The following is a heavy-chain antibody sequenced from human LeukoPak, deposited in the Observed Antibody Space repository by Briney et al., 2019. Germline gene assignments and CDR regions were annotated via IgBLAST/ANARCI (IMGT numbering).Heavy chain of an antibody. CDR3: ARLVRGYYFDY. Sequence: GGSLGLSCAASGFTFSSYWMSWVRQAPGKGLEWVANIKQDGSEKYYVDSVKGRFTISRDNAKNSLYLQMNSLRAEETAVYYCARLVRGYYFDYWGQGTLVTVSS. J-gene: IGHJ4*02. V-gene: IGHV3-7*03. CDR2: IKQDGSEK. D-gene: IGHD3-10*01. CDR1: GFTFSSYW.